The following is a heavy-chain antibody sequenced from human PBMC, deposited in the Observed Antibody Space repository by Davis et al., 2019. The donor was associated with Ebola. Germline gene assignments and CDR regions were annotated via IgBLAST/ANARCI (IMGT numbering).Heavy chain of an antibody. D-gene: IGHD2-2*01. V-gene: IGHV1-69*02. J-gene: IGHJ4*02. Sequence: AASVKVSCKASGGTFSSYTISWVRQAPGQGLEWMGRIIPIRGIANYAQKFQGRVTITADKSTSTAYMELRSLRSEDTAVYYCAGQTRGPFDYWGQGTLVTVSS. CDR1: GGTFSSYT. CDR2: IIPIRGIA. CDR3: AGQTRGPFDY.